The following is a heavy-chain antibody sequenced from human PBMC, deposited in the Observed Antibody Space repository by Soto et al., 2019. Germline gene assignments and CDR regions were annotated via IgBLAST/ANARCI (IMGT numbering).Heavy chain of an antibody. CDR1: GFTFSSYW. V-gene: IGHV3-7*01. D-gene: IGHD3-16*02. CDR3: ARDVFMITFGGVIENDAFDI. CDR2: IKQDGSEK. J-gene: IGHJ3*02. Sequence: GGSLRLSCAASGFTFSSYWMSWVRQAPGKGLEWVANIKQDGSEKYYVDSVKGRFTISRDTAKNSLYLQMNSLRAEDTAVYYCARDVFMITFGGVIENDAFDIWGQGTMVTVSS.